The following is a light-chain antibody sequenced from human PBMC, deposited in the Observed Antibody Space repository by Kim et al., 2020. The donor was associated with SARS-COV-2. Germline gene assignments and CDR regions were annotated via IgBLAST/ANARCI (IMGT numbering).Light chain of an antibody. CDR2: DVS. Sequence: QSALTQPRSVSGSPGQSVTISCTGTSSDVGGYNYVSWYQQHPGKAPKLMIYDVSKRPSGVPDRFSGSKSGNTASLTFSGLQAEDEADYYCCSYAGSPPYVFGTGTKVTVL. CDR3: CSYAGSPPYV. CDR1: SSDVGGYNY. J-gene: IGLJ1*01. V-gene: IGLV2-11*01.